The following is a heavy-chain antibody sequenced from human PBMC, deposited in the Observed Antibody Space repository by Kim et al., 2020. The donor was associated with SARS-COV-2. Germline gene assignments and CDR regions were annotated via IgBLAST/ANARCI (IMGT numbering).Heavy chain of an antibody. Sequence: GGSLRLSCAASGFTLSNYGMHWVRQAPGKGLDWVAAIRFDGSNLYYADSVRGRFSISRDMSKNTLYLNMNGLGVEDTAVYYCARFDYDGSGALDYWGQGTLVTVSS. CDR1: GFTLSNYG. CDR3: ARFDYDGSGALDY. D-gene: IGHD3-10*01. CDR2: IRFDGSNL. J-gene: IGHJ4*02. V-gene: IGHV3-33*08.